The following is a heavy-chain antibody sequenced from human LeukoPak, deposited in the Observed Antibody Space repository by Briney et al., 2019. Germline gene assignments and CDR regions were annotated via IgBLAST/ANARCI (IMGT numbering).Heavy chain of an antibody. V-gene: IGHV4-4*02. D-gene: IGHD3-22*01. CDR2: IYHSGST. J-gene: IGHJ5*02. CDR3: ARSYYDSSGYYWVFDP. CDR1: GGSISSSNW. Sequence: SETLSLTCAVSGGSISSSNWWSWVRQPPGKGLEWIGEIYHSGSTKYNPSLKSRVTISVDKSKNQFSLKLTSVTAADTAVYYCARSYYDSSGYYWVFDPWGQGTLVTVSS.